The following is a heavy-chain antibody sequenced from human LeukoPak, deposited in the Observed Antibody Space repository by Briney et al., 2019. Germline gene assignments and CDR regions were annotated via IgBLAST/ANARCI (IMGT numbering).Heavy chain of an antibody. Sequence: PGGSLRLSCAASGFTFSSYGMHWVRQAPGRGLEWVAFIRYDGSNEYYADSVKGRFTISRDNSKNTLYLQMNSLRAEDTAVYYCAKEKISYSSSSGQGYWGQGTLVTVSS. CDR2: IRYDGSNE. J-gene: IGHJ4*02. V-gene: IGHV3-30*02. CDR1: GFTFSSYG. D-gene: IGHD6-6*01. CDR3: AKEKISYSSSSGQGY.